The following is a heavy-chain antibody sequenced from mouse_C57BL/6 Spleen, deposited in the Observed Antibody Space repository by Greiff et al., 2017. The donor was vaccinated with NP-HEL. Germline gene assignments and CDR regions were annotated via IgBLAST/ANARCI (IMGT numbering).Heavy chain of an antibody. CDR3: ARSFYYYGSREDWYFDV. D-gene: IGHD1-1*01. CDR2: INPSNGGT. V-gene: IGHV1-53*01. CDR1: GYTFTSYW. Sequence: QVQLQQPGAELVKPGASVKLSCKASGYTFTSYWMHWVKQRPGQGLEWIGNINPSNGGTNFNEKFKSKATLTVDKSSSTAYMQLSSLTSEDSAVYYCARSFYYYGSREDWYFDVWGTGTTVTVSS. J-gene: IGHJ1*03.